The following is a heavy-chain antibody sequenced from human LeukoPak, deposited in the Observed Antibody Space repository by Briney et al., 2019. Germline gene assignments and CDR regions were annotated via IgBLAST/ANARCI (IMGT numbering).Heavy chain of an antibody. CDR1: GYTFTVYY. CDR2: INPNSGGT. Sequence: ASVKVSCKASGYTFTVYYMHWVRQAPGQGLEWMGWINPNSGGTNYAQKFQGWVTMTRDTSISTAYMELSRLRSDDTAVYYCARVGGATTVVTPSYYYGMDVWGQGTTVTVSS. V-gene: IGHV1-2*04. D-gene: IGHD4-23*01. CDR3: ARVGGATTVVTPSYYYGMDV. J-gene: IGHJ6*02.